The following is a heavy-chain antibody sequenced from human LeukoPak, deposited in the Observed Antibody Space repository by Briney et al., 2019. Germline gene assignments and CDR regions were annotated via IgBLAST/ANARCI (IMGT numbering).Heavy chain of an antibody. D-gene: IGHD6-6*01. Sequence: TGGSLRLSCAASGFAFASYTMNWVRQAPGKGLEWVANIKQDGNEKYYVGSVRGRFTISRDNAKNSLYLQMNSLRAEDTAVYYCARGSSFGSFWGQGTLVTVSS. CDR2: IKQDGNEK. J-gene: IGHJ4*02. CDR1: GFAFASYT. V-gene: IGHV3-7*01. CDR3: ARGSSFGSF.